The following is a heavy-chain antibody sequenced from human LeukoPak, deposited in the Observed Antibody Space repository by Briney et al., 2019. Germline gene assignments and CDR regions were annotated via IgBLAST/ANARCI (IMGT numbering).Heavy chain of an antibody. Sequence: GGSLRLSCAASGFTVSSNYMSWVRQAPGKGLEWVSVIYSGGSTYYADSVKGRFTISRDNSKNTLFLQMNSLRVEDTAVYYCAKSGLNRFDYWGQGALVTVSS. CDR3: AKSGLNRFDY. V-gene: IGHV3-53*01. CDR1: GFTVSSNY. CDR2: IYSGGST. J-gene: IGHJ4*02. D-gene: IGHD2-15*01.